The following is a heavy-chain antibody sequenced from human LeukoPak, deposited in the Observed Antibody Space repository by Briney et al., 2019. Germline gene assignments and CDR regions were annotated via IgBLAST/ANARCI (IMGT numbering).Heavy chain of an antibody. D-gene: IGHD5-18*01. Sequence: GASVKVSCKASGYTFTSYGISWVRQAPGQGLEWMGWISAYNGNTNYAQKLQGRVTMTTDTSTSTAYMELRSLRSDDTAVYYCARDAWEYSYVDRNDYWGQGTLVTVSS. V-gene: IGHV1-18*01. J-gene: IGHJ4*02. CDR1: GYTFTSYG. CDR3: ARDAWEYSYVDRNDY. CDR2: ISAYNGNT.